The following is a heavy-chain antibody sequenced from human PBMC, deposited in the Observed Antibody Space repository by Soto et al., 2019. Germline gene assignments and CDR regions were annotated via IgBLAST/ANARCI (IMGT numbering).Heavy chain of an antibody. CDR3: ARHQQYYDFWSGYVYYFDY. J-gene: IGHJ4*02. CDR1: GGSISSSSYY. D-gene: IGHD3-3*01. Sequence: QLQLQESGPGLVKPSETLSLTCTVSGGSISSSSYYWGWIRQPPGKGREWIGSIYYSGSTYYNPSLTSRVTISVDTSKNQFSLKLSSVTAADTAVYYCARHQQYYDFWSGYVYYFDYWGQGTLVTVSS. CDR2: IYYSGST. V-gene: IGHV4-39*01.